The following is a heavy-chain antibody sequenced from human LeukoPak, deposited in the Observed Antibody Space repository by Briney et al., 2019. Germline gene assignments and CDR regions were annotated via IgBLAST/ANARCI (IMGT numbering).Heavy chain of an antibody. CDR2: IYPDGNNK. J-gene: IGHJ5*02. CDR1: GFIFPTYG. D-gene: IGHD3-3*01. Sequence: GGSLRLSCAASGFIFPTYGMHWVRQAPGKGLEWVACIYPDGNNKDYADSVKGRFIISRDNSKNILLLQMNSLRPEDPAVYYCAKDWSGDYNWSDPWGQGTLVIVSS. V-gene: IGHV3-30*02. CDR3: AKDWSGDYNWSDP.